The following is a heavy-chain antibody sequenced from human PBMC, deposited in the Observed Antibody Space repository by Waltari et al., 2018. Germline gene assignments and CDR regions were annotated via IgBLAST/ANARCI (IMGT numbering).Heavy chain of an antibody. CDR1: GFTFSRYW. J-gene: IGHJ6*02. CDR3: ARDPDYGMDV. CDR2: IKQDGSEK. Sequence: EVQLVESGGGLVQPGGSLRLSCAASGFTFSRYWMSWVRQAPGKGLEWVANIKQDGSEKYYVDSVKGRFTISRDNAKNSLYLQMNSLRAEDTAVYYCARDPDYGMDVWGQGTTVTVSS. V-gene: IGHV3-7*01.